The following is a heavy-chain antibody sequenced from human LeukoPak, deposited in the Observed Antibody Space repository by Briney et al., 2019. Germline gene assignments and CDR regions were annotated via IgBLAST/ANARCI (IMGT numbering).Heavy chain of an antibody. J-gene: IGHJ3*02. Sequence: ASVKVSCKASGYTFTSYDINWVRQATGQGLEWMGWMNPNSGNTGYAQKFQGRVTITRNTSISTAYMELSSLRSEDTAVYYCARDAEWELRSYDAFDIWGQGTMVTVSS. CDR2: MNPNSGNT. D-gene: IGHD1-26*01. CDR3: ARDAEWELRSYDAFDI. CDR1: GYTFTSYD. V-gene: IGHV1-8*03.